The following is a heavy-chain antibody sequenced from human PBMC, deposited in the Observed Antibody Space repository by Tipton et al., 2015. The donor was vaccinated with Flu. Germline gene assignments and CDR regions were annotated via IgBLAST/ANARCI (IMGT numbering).Heavy chain of an antibody. J-gene: IGHJ3*02. CDR2: IRSKAYGGTT. Sequence: SLRLSCTASGFTFGDYAMSWVRQAPGKGLEWVGFIRSKAYGGTTEYAASVKGRFTISRDDSKSIAYLQMNSLKTEDTAVYYCTRDRGYSYGSAFDIWGQGTMVTVSS. CDR3: TRDRGYSYGSAFDI. D-gene: IGHD5-18*01. CDR1: GFTFGDYA. V-gene: IGHV3-49*04.